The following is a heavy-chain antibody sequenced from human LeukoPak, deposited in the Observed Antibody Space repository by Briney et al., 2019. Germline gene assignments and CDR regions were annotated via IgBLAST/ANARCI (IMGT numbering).Heavy chain of an antibody. Sequence: PGGSLRLSCAASGFTFCSYAMSWVRQAPGKGLGWVSAISGSGGGTYYADSVKGRFTISRDNSKNTLYLQMNSLRAEDTAVYYCAKDAGFRDWFDPWGQGTLVTVSS. D-gene: IGHD3-9*01. J-gene: IGHJ5*02. CDR1: GFTFCSYA. V-gene: IGHV3-23*01. CDR3: AKDAGFRDWFDP. CDR2: ISGSGGGT.